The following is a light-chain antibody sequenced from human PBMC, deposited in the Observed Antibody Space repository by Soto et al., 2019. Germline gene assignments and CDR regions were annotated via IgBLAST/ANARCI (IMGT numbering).Light chain of an antibody. Sequence: DIQMTQSPSSLSASVGDRVTITCRASQSISSYLNWYQQKPGKAPKLLIYAASSLQSGVPSRFSGSGSGTEFTLTISSLQPVDFATYYCQQLNSYPIPCGQGTRLEI. CDR1: QSISSY. CDR3: QQLNSYPIP. CDR2: AAS. V-gene: IGKV1-39*01. J-gene: IGKJ5*01.